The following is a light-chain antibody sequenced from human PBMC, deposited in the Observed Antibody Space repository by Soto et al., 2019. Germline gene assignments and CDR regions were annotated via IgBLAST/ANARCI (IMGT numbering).Light chain of an antibody. Sequence: QSVLTQPASVSGSPGQSITISCTGTSSDVGGYNYVSWCQQHPGKAPKLMIYEVNNRPSGVSNRFSGSKSGNTASLTISGLQAEDEADYYCTPYTSSNTPVFGTGTKVTV. CDR2: EVN. CDR3: TPYTSSNTPV. CDR1: SSDVGGYNY. J-gene: IGLJ1*01. V-gene: IGLV2-14*01.